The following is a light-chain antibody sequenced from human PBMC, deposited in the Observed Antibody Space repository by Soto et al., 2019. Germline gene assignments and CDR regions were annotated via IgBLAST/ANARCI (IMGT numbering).Light chain of an antibody. J-gene: IGKJ4*01. CDR1: RSGLYKSNNKNH. CDR3: QPYFDVPLT. CDR2: WAS. V-gene: IGKV4-1*01. Sequence: GGRTIKKRKCSRSGLYKSNNKNHLAWYQQKPGQPPQLIIYWASTRESGVPERFSGSGSGTDFNLTIRSLEAEDVAFHWCQPYFDVPLTFGGGTKVDIK.